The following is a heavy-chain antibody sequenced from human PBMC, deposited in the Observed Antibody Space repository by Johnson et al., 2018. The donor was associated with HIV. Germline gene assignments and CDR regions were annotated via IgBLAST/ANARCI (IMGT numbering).Heavy chain of an antibody. J-gene: IGHJ3*02. CDR3: AKDRAHSSNYLDAFDI. CDR1: GFSFSNYA. D-gene: IGHD3-22*01. V-gene: IGHV3-30*04. CDR2: ISYDGSNK. Sequence: QVQLVESGGGVVQPGRSLRLSCAASGFSFSNYAMDWVRQAPGKGLEWVAVISYDGSNKYYADSVKGRFSISRDNSKNTLYLQMNSLRAEDTAVYYCAKDRAHSSNYLDAFDIWGQGTMVTVSS.